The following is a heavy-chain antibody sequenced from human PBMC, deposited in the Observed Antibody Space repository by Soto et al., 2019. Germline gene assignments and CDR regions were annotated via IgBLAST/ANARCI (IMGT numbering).Heavy chain of an antibody. D-gene: IGHD3-22*01. CDR1: GFTFSSYA. J-gene: IGHJ4*02. CDR2: ISGSGGST. CDR3: AKDLSTYYYDSSGSPGY. Sequence: GGSLRLSCAASGFTFSSYAMSWVRQAPGKGLEWVSAISGSGGSTYYADSVKGRFTISRDNSKNTLYPQMNSLRAEDTAVYYCAKDLSTYYYDSSGSPGYWGQGTLVTVSS. V-gene: IGHV3-23*01.